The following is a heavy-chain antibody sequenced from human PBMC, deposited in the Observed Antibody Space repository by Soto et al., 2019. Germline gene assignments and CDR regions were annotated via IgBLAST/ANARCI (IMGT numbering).Heavy chain of an antibody. CDR2: IHSDGSST. Sequence: EVQLVESGGGLVQPGESLRLSCVASGFTFSYYWMHWVRQGPGKGLVWVSRIHSDGSSTTYADSVKGRFTISRDNAKNTLYLQMNSLRAEDTAVYYCARGDRGAFDIGGQGTVVTVSS. V-gene: IGHV3-74*01. CDR1: GFTFSYYW. CDR3: ARGDRGAFDI. D-gene: IGHD1-26*01. J-gene: IGHJ3*02.